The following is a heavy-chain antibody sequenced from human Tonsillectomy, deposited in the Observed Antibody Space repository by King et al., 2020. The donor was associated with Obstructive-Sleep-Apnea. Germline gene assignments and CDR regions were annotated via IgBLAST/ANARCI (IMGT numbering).Heavy chain of an antibody. Sequence: VQLVESGGGLVQPGGSLRLSCAASGFTFSSYWMHWVRQALGKGLVWVSRINSDGSTTTYADSVKGRFTISSDNAKNTLHLQMSSLRAEDTAVYFCVRDRDCRSTSCFFGMDVWGQGTTVTVSS. CDR3: VRDRDCRSTSCFFGMDV. D-gene: IGHD2-2*01. V-gene: IGHV3-74*01. J-gene: IGHJ6*02. CDR1: GFTFSSYW. CDR2: INSDGSTT.